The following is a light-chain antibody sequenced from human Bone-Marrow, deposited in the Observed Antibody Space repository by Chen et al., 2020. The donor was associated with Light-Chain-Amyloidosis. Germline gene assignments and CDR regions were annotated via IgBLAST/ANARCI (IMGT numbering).Light chain of an antibody. V-gene: IGLV1-47*01. CDR2: RNN. CDR3: AAGEGSRSGYG. Sequence: QSVLTQPPSASGTPGQRVTISCSGASSNLGFNYVSWYQHFPGAAPNLLIHRNNQRPSGGTDRVSAAKPGTSAFLAIRGRRSEEEADYEGAAGEGSRSGYGCGTGTKVIAL. CDR1: SSNLGFNY. J-gene: IGLJ1*01.